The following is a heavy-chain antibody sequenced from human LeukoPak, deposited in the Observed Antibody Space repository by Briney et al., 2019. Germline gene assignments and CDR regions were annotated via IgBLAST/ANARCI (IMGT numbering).Heavy chain of an antibody. J-gene: IGHJ4*02. Sequence: SVMVSCKASGGTFSSYAISWVRQAPGQGLEWMGGIIPIFDTANYAQKFRGRVTITTDESTSTAYMELSSLRSEDTAVYYCARSTRSYSGYDFPAYWGQGTLVTVSS. CDR3: ARSTRSYSGYDFPAY. D-gene: IGHD5-12*01. CDR1: GGTFSSYA. V-gene: IGHV1-69*05. CDR2: IIPIFDTA.